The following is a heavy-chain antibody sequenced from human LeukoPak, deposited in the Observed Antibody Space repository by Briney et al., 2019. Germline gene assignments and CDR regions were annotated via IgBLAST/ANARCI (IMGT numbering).Heavy chain of an antibody. J-gene: IGHJ6*03. D-gene: IGHD5-12*01. CDR1: GYTFTDYY. Sequence: ASVKVSCKASGYTFTDYYMHWVRQAPGQGLEWMGWMNPNSGNTGYAQKFQGRVTITRNTSISTAYMELSSLRSEDTAVYYCARTLRGYSGYDYGSYYYYYYMDVWGKGTTVTISS. V-gene: IGHV1-8*03. CDR2: MNPNSGNT. CDR3: ARTLRGYSGYDYGSYYYYYYMDV.